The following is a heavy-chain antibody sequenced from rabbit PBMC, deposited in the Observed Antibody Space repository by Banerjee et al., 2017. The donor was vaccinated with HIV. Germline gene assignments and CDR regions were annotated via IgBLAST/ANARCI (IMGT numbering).Heavy chain of an antibody. Sequence: QLVESGGGLVTLGGSLKLSCKASGIDFSSYGISWVRQAPGKGLEWIGYSAPGFGNTKYVSWVNGRFTISSDNAHNTLYLQLNSLTAADTATYFCARIAGYAGYFTLWGQGTLVIVS. CDR2: SAPGFGNT. V-gene: IGHV1S7*01. CDR3: ARIAGYAGYFTL. CDR1: GIDFSSYG. D-gene: IGHD4-2*01. J-gene: IGHJ4*01.